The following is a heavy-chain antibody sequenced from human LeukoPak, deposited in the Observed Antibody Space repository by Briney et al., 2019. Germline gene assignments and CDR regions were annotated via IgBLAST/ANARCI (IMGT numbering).Heavy chain of an antibody. CDR2: ISGSGGST. V-gene: IGHV3-23*01. CDR3: AKEIYGDSTGGRFQH. D-gene: IGHD4-17*01. CDR1: GFTFSSYA. J-gene: IGHJ1*01. Sequence: GGSLRLSCAASGFTFSSYAMSWVRQAPGKGLEWVSVISGSGGSTYYADSVKGRFTISRDNSKNTLYLQMNTLRAEDTAVYYCAKEIYGDSTGGRFQHWGQGTLVTVSS.